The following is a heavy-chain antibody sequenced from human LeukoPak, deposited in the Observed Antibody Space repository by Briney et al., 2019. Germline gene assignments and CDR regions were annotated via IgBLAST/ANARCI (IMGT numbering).Heavy chain of an antibody. CDR3: ARDRYYYDSSGYSH. Sequence: GGSLRLSCAASGFTFSSYAMGWVRQAPGKGLVWVSRINTDGSSTSYADSVKGRFTISRDNAKNTLYLQMNSLRAEDTAVYYCARDRYYYDSSGYSHWGQGTLVTVSS. V-gene: IGHV3-74*01. D-gene: IGHD3-22*01. J-gene: IGHJ4*02. CDR2: INTDGSST. CDR1: GFTFSSYA.